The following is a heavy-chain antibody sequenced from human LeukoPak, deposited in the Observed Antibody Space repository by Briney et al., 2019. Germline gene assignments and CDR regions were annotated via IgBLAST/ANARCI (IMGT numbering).Heavy chain of an antibody. V-gene: IGHV3-9*01. CDR1: GFTFSSYA. J-gene: IGHJ4*02. Sequence: GGSLRLSCAASGFTFSSYAMSWVRQAPGKGLEWVSGISWNSGSIDYADSVKGRFTISRDNAKNSLYLQMNSLRVEDTAFYYCAKDNRRHYTSGPNPDSLHWGQGALVTVSS. CDR3: AKDNRRHYTSGPNPDSLH. CDR2: ISWNSGSI. D-gene: IGHD6-19*01.